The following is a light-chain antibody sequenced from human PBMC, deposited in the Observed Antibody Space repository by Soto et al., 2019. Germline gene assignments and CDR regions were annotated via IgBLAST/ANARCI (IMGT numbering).Light chain of an antibody. V-gene: IGLV2-8*01. CDR2: EVT. J-gene: IGLJ1*01. CDR1: ASDIGRYNY. Sequence: QSSLTQPPSASGSPGQSVTISCIGTASDIGRYNYVSWYQHHPGKAPKLIIYEVTKRPSGVPDRFSGSKSGNTASLTVSGLQADDEADYYCNSYVGSKNYVFGNGTKVTVL. CDR3: NSYVGSKNYV.